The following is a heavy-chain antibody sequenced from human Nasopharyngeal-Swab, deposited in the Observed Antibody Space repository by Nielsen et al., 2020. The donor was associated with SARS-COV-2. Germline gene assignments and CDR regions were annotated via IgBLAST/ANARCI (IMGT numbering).Heavy chain of an antibody. CDR3: VRATNLGGSLWVPDY. V-gene: IGHV3-74*01. CDR1: GFTFNTYW. J-gene: IGHJ4*02. CDR2: IDDDGRDT. Sequence: GGSLRLSCAAFGFTFNTYWMHWVRQAPGKGLVWVSRIDDDGRDTIYADSVKGRFTISRDNARDTLYLQMNSLRAEDTAVYYCVRATNLGGSLWVPDYWGQGTLVTVSS. D-gene: IGHD5-12*01.